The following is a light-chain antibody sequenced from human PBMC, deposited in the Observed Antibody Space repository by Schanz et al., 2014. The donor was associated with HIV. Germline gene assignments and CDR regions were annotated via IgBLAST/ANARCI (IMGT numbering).Light chain of an antibody. V-gene: IGKV3-15*01. J-gene: IGKJ1*01. Sequence: EVVMTQSPATLSVSPGERATLSCRASQSVNFNLAWYQQKPGQAPRLLMYSASTRATGIPARFSGSGSGTQFTLTISSLQSEDFAVYYCQQYNDWPPWTFGQGTKVEIK. CDR3: QQYNDWPPWT. CDR2: SAS. CDR1: QSVNFN.